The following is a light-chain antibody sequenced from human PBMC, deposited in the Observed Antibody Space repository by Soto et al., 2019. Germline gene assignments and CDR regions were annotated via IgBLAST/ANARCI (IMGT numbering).Light chain of an antibody. V-gene: IGKV3-15*01. CDR2: GAS. J-gene: IGKJ1*01. CDR3: QQYNNWWT. Sequence: ETVLTQSPATLSVSPGERVTLSCRASQSVSSNLAWYQQKPGQTPRLLIFGASTRATGISARFSGSGSGTEFTLTISSLQSEDSAVYYCQQYNNWWTFGQGTKVEI. CDR1: QSVSSN.